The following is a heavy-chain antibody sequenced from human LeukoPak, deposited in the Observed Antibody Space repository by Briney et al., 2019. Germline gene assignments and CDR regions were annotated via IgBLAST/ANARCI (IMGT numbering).Heavy chain of an antibody. CDR1: GFTFSTYT. J-gene: IGHJ6*02. CDR2: INNDGNII. V-gene: IGHV3-74*01. CDR3: ARDADTMDV. Sequence: GGSLRLSCAASGFTFSTYTMNWVRQAPGKGLVWVSRINNDGNIISYADSVKGRFTISRDNAKNTLYLQMNSLRAEDTAIYYCARDADTMDVWGQGTTVTVSS.